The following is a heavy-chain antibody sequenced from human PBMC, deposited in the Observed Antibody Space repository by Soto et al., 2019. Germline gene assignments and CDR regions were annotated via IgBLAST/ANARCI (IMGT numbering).Heavy chain of an antibody. D-gene: IGHD2-8*02. CDR1: GGSFSGYY. J-gene: IGHJ5*02. CDR2: INHSGST. V-gene: IGHV4-34*01. CDR3: ARLSEFTESLDP. Sequence: SETLSLTCAVYGGSFSGYYWSWIRQPPGKGLEWIGEINHSGSTNYNPSLKSRVTISVDTSKNQFSLKLSSVTAADTAVYYCARLSEFTESLDPWGQGTLVTVSS.